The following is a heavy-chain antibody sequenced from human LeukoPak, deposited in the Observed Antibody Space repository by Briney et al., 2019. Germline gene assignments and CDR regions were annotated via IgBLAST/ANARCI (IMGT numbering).Heavy chain of an antibody. V-gene: IGHV1-2*02. Sequence: ASVKVSCKASGYTFTGYYMHWVRQAPGQGLEWMGWINPNSGGTNYAQKFQGRVTMTRDTSISTAYMELSRLRSDDTAVYYCARACQLLFYFDYWGQGTLVTVSS. D-gene: IGHD2-2*01. CDR3: ARACQLLFYFDY. J-gene: IGHJ4*02. CDR1: GYTFTGYY. CDR2: INPNSGGT.